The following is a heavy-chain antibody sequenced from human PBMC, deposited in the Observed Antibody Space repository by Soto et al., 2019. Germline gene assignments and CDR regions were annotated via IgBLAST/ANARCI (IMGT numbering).Heavy chain of an antibody. Sequence: PSETLSLTCTGSGGSISNYYWNWIRQSPGKGLEWIGYIYSSGSTHYNPSLQNRVTISIDTSKNQVSLKVNSVTAADTAVYYCARVPDVWGQGTTVPVSS. J-gene: IGHJ6*02. CDR2: IYSSGST. CDR3: ARVPDV. V-gene: IGHV4-59*01. CDR1: GGSISNYY.